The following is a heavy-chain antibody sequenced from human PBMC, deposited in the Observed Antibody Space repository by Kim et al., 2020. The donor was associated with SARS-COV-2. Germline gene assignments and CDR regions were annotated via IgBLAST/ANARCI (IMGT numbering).Heavy chain of an antibody. Sequence: ASVKVSCKASGYTFTGYYMHWVRQAPGQGLEWMGRINPNSGGTNYAQKFQGRVTMTRDTSISTAYMELSRLRSDDTAVYYCARESRFHYGSSYWGQGTLVTVSS. CDR3: ARESRFHYGSSY. CDR1: GYTFTGYY. V-gene: IGHV1-2*06. D-gene: IGHD3-16*01. J-gene: IGHJ4*02. CDR2: INPNSGGT.